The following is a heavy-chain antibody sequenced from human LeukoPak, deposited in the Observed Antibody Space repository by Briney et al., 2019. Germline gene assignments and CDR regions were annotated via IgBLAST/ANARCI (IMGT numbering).Heavy chain of an antibody. CDR1: GFNFSTYS. CDR3: ARDSGSYYAFDY. CDR2: ISSGSGYI. V-gene: IGHV3-21*01. D-gene: IGHD3-10*01. J-gene: IGHJ4*02. Sequence: GGSLRLSCAASGFNFSTYSMNWVRQAPGKGLEWVSSISSGSGYIYYADSVKGRFTISRDNAKNSLYLQMNSLRAEVTAGYCCARDSGSYYAFDYWGQGTLVTVSS.